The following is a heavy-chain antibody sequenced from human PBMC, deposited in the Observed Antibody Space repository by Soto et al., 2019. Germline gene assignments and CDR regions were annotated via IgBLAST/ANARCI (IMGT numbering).Heavy chain of an antibody. Sequence: EVQLVESGGGLVQPGRSLRLSCAASGFTFDDYAMHWVRQAPGKGLEWVSGISWNSGSIGYADSVKGRFTISRDNAKNYLSLQMNSLRAEDTALYYCAKGTWYQLLPFTYFDYWDQGTLVTFSS. CDR1: GFTFDDYA. V-gene: IGHV3-9*01. J-gene: IGHJ4*02. CDR3: AKGTWYQLLPFTYFDY. D-gene: IGHD2-2*01. CDR2: ISWNSGSI.